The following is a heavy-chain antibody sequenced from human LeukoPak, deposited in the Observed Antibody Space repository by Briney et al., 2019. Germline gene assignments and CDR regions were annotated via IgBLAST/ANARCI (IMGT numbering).Heavy chain of an antibody. J-gene: IGHJ4*02. CDR3: ARDSSRSGYDLYYFDY. D-gene: IGHD5-12*01. V-gene: IGHV3-48*04. Sequence: GGSLRLSCAASGFTFSSYNVNWARQAPGKGLEWVSYISSDSSAIFYADSVKGRFTISRDNAKNSLYLQMNSLRAEDTAVYYCARDSSRSGYDLYYFDYWGQGTLVTVSS. CDR2: ISSDSSAI. CDR1: GFTFSSYN.